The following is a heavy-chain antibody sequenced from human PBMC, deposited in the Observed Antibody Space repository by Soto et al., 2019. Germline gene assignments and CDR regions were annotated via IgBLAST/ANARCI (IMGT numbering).Heavy chain of an antibody. CDR2: ISYDGSNK. Sequence: QVQLVESGGGVVQPGRSLRLSCAASGFTFSSYGMHWVRQAPGKGLEWVAVISYDGSNKYYADSVKGRFTISRDNSKNTLYLQMNSLSAEDTAVYYCAKGGWYRSGWYFDYWGQGTLVTVSS. CDR3: AKGGWYRSGWYFDY. CDR1: GFTFSSYG. J-gene: IGHJ4*02. V-gene: IGHV3-30*18. D-gene: IGHD6-19*01.